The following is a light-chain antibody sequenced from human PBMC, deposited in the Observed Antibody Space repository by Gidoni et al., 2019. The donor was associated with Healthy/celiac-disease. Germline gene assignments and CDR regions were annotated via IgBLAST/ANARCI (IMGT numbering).Light chain of an antibody. Sequence: SALTHPASVSGSPGQSITISCTGTSSDVGGYNYVSWYQQHPGKAPKLMMYDVSKRPSGVSKRFSGAKSGNTASLTISGLQAEDEAEYYCSSYTSSSTRVVFGGGTKLTGL. CDR1: SSDVGGYNY. CDR2: DVS. V-gene: IGLV2-14*01. J-gene: IGLJ2*01. CDR3: SSYTSSSTRVV.